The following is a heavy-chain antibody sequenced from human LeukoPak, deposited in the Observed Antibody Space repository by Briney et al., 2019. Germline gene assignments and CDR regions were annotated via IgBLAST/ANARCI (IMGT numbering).Heavy chain of an antibody. D-gene: IGHD2-8*02. Sequence: GGPLRFSCAASGFTFSNYIVNGVRQAPGKGLEWVSCISSRSSYICYADSVKGRFTISRDNSKNSLYLQRNSLRVEDTAMDYCARQNWWVFGIWGQGTMVTVSS. CDR2: ISSRSSYI. J-gene: IGHJ3*02. CDR1: GFTFSNYI. V-gene: IGHV3-21*01. CDR3: ARQNWWVFGI.